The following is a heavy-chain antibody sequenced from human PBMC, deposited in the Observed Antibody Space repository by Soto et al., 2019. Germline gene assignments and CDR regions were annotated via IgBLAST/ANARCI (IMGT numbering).Heavy chain of an antibody. Sequence: GGSLRLSCAPSVCAFSNYAMNWVRHSPGKWLEWVSAISGSGGNTFYTDSVKGRFTISRDNSKNTLYLQMNSLRAEDTAIYYCPMLHSGSPSYRGIDCRGHATTVSVYS. J-gene: IGHJ6*01. D-gene: IGHD1-26*01. CDR2: ISGSGGNT. CDR3: PMLHSGSPSYRGIDC. V-gene: IGHV3-23*01. CDR1: VCAFSNYA.